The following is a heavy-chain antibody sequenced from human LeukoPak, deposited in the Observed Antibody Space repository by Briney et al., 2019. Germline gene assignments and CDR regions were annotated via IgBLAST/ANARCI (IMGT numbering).Heavy chain of an antibody. J-gene: IGHJ5*02. CDR2: INWNGDST. V-gene: IGHV3-20*04. CDR1: EFSVGSNY. CDR3: ARDELLHRTWFDP. D-gene: IGHD3-22*01. Sequence: GGSLRLSCAASEFSVGSNYMTWVRQAPGKGLEWVSDINWNGDSTGYAHSVRGRFTISRDNSKNSVYLQMNSLRVEDTAFYYCARDELLHRTWFDPWGQGTLVTVSS.